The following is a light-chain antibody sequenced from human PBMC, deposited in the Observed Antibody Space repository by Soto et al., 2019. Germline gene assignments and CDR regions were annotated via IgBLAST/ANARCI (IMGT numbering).Light chain of an antibody. V-gene: IGKV3-15*01. J-gene: IGKJ4*01. CDR3: QQYNNWPLT. CDR2: GAS. CDR1: QSVSSN. Sequence: EIVMTQSPATLSVSPGERPTLSCRASQSVSSNLGWYQQKPGQPPRLLIYGASTRATGIPARFSGSGSGTEFTLTISSLQSEDFAVYYCQQYNNWPLTFGGGTKVEIK.